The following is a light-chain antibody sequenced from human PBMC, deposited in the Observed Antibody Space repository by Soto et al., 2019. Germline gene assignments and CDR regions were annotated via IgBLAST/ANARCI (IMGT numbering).Light chain of an antibody. CDR2: DVS. V-gene: IGLV2-11*01. CDR1: SSDVGAYNY. J-gene: IGLJ2*01. Sequence: QSALTQPRSVSGSPGQSVTISCTGTSSDVGAYNYVSWYQQRPGKAPKLMISDVSNRPSGVPDRFSGSKSGNTASLTISGLQAEDEADYYCCSYAGSYTFVVFGGGTQLTVL. CDR3: CSYAGSYTFVV.